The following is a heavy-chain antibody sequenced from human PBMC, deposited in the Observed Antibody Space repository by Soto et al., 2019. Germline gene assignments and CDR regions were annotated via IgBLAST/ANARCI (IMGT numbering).Heavy chain of an antibody. Sequence: PSAALSLPWSGYGGFLRGYYWSWCRQPPGTGLEWIGYIFYTGTTYYNLSLKSRVTMSVDTAKDQFSLKLSSVTAADTAVYYCARTSRFQNGSLDDWGQGSLLTVS. CDR2: IFYTGTT. D-gene: IGHD1-7*01. J-gene: IGHJ4*02. CDR1: GGFLRGYY. CDR3: ARTSRFQNGSLDD. V-gene: IGHV4-59*04.